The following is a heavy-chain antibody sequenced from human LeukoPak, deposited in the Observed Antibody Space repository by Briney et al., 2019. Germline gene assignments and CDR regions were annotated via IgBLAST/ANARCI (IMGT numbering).Heavy chain of an antibody. D-gene: IGHD5-18*01. CDR1: GFTFSSYA. Sequence: GGSLRLSCAASGFTFSSYAMSWVRQAPGKGLEWVSTISGATANTYYAVSAKGRFTISRDNSKNTLYLQMNSLRAEDTTVYYCAKEVDTAILLDYWGQGTLVTVSS. CDR2: ISGATANT. V-gene: IGHV3-23*01. CDR3: AKEVDTAILLDY. J-gene: IGHJ4*02.